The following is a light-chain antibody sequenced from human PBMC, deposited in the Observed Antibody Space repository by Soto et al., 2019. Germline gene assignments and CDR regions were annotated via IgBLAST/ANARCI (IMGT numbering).Light chain of an antibody. CDR2: DAS. V-gene: IGKV3-11*01. J-gene: IGKJ5*01. CDR3: QQRSNWPPSIT. Sequence: EIVLTQSPATLSLSPVQRATLSCRASQSVTTFLAWYQQKPGQAPRLLIYDASDRATGIPARFSGSGSGTDFTLPISSLDPEDFAVYYCQQRSNWPPSITFGQGTRLEI. CDR1: QSVTTF.